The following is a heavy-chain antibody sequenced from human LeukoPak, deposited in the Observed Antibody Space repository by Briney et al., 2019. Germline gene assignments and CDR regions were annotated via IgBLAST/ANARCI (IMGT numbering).Heavy chain of an antibody. V-gene: IGHV3-7*03. D-gene: IGHD3-10*01. Sequence: GGSLRLSCAASGFAFSSYWMSWVRQAPGKGLEWVANIKQDGSEKYYVDSVKGRFTISRDNAKNSLYLQMNSLRAEDTAVYYCPRDRYYGSGSYYYYYYGMDVWGKGTTVTVSS. J-gene: IGHJ6*04. CDR1: GFAFSSYW. CDR3: PRDRYYGSGSYYYYYYGMDV. CDR2: IKQDGSEK.